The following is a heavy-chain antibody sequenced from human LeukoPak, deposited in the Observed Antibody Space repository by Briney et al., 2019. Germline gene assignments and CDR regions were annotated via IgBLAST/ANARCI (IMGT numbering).Heavy chain of an antibody. CDR3: AKDLWSGGSCCDAFDI. CDR2: ISVSGGST. D-gene: IGHD2-15*01. J-gene: IGHJ3*02. V-gene: IGHV3-23*01. Sequence: GGSLRLSCAASGFAFSSYAMSWVRQAPGKGLEWVSGISVSGGSTYYADAVKGRFTISRDNSKNTLYLQMNSLRVEDTAVYYCAKDLWSGGSCCDAFDIWGQGTMVTVSS. CDR1: GFAFSSYA.